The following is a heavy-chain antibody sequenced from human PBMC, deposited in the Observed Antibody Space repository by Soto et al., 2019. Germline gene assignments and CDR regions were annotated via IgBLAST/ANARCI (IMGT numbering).Heavy chain of an antibody. CDR2: ISYDGSNK. Sequence: QVQLVESGGGVVQPGRSLRLSCAASGFTFGSYAMHWVRQAPGKGLEWVAVISYDGSNKYYADSVKGRFTISRDNSKNTLYLQMNSLRAEDTAVYYCARDGGTTGTTAWFDPWGQGTLVTVSS. D-gene: IGHD1-1*01. CDR1: GFTFGSYA. J-gene: IGHJ5*02. CDR3: ARDGGTTGTTAWFDP. V-gene: IGHV3-30-3*01.